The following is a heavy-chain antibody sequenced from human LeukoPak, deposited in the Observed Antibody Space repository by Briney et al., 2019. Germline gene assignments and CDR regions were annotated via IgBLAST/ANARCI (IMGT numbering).Heavy chain of an antibody. CDR3: AKGSYYDSSGSFYFDY. CDR2: ISGSGDNT. V-gene: IGHV3-23*01. J-gene: IGHJ4*02. CDR1: GFTFSGYA. Sequence: PGGSLRLSCAASGFTFSGYAISWVRQAPGKGLEWVSGISGSGDNTYYADSVKGRFTISRDNSKNTLYVQVNSLGTEDTAAYYCAKGSYYDSSGSFYFDYWGQGTLVTVSS. D-gene: IGHD3-22*01.